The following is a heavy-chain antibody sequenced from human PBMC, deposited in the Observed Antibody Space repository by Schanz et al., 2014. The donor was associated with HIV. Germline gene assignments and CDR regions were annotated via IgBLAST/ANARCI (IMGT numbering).Heavy chain of an antibody. Sequence: EQLVESGGGVVQPGRSLRLSCVASGFSFLRYEMSWVRQAPGKGLEWLSTLSGSGDRTYYADSVKGRVTISRDNSKNTLYLQMNSLRAEDTAVYYCAKFGRLLGNFDAWGQGTLVTVSS. V-gene: IGHV3-23*04. J-gene: IGHJ4*02. D-gene: IGHD2-15*01. CDR1: GFSFLRYE. CDR3: AKFGRLLGNFDA. CDR2: LSGSGDRT.